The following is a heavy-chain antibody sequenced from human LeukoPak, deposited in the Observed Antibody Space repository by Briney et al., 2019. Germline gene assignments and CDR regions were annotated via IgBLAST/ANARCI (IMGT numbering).Heavy chain of an antibody. CDR1: GFTFSSYS. Sequence: KPGGSLRLSCAASGFTFSSYSMNWVRQAPGKGLEWVSSISSSSSYIYYADSVKGRFTISRDNAKNSLYLQMNSLRAGDTAVYYCARVVAVAGRAFDIWGQGTMVTVSS. J-gene: IGHJ3*02. V-gene: IGHV3-21*01. CDR3: ARVVAVAGRAFDI. CDR2: ISSSSSYI. D-gene: IGHD6-19*01.